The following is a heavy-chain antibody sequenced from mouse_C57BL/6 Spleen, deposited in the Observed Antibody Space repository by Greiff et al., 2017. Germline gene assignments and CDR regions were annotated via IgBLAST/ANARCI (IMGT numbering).Heavy chain of an antibody. V-gene: IGHV5-17*01. CDR2: ISSGSSTI. CDR3: ASRGTTVVPDG. Sequence: DVLLVESGGGLVKPGGSLKLSCAASGFTFSDYGMHWVRQAPEQGLEWVGYISSGSSTINYAATVKGRITISRDNANNTLGLQLTSLMSEDTAMYYCASRGTTVVPDGRGKGPTLTVSS. CDR1: GFTFSDYG. J-gene: IGHJ2*01. D-gene: IGHD1-1*01.